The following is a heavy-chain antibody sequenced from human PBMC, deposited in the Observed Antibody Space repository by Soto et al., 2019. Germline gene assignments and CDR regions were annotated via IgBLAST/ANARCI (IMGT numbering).Heavy chain of an antibody. J-gene: IGHJ3*02. CDR3: ARSYYYDSSGYPNDAFDI. D-gene: IGHD3-22*01. Sequence: SETLSLTCAVSGGSISSGGYYWGWIRQPPGKGLEWIGSIYYSGSTYYNPSLKSRVTISVDTSKNQFSLKLSSVTAADTAVYYCARSYYYDSSGYPNDAFDIWGQGTMVTVSS. V-gene: IGHV4-39*01. CDR1: GGSISSGGYY. CDR2: IYYSGST.